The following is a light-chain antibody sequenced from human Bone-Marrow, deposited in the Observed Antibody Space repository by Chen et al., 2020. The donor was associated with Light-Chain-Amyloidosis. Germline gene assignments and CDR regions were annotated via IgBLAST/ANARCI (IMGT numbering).Light chain of an antibody. J-gene: IGLJ3*02. V-gene: IGLV3-21*02. Sequence: SYVLTQPSSVSVAPGQTATIACGGNNIGSTSVHWYQQTPGQAPLLGVYDDSDRPSGIPERLSGSNCGNTATQTISRVEAVDEADYCCQVWDRSSDRPVFGGWFKLPVL. CDR3: QVWDRSSDRPV. CDR2: DDS. CDR1: NIGSTS.